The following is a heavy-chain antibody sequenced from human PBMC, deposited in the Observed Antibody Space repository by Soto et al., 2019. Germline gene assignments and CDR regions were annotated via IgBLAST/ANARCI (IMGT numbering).Heavy chain of an antibody. CDR2: INPSGGST. V-gene: IGHV1-46*01. D-gene: IGHD3-22*01. J-gene: IGHJ4*02. CDR3: ARESWSYYDSSANLPFDY. CDR1: GYTFTSYY. Sequence: QVQLVQSGAEVKKPGASVKVSCKASGYTFTSYYMHWVRQAPGQGLEWMGIINPSGGSTSYAQKFQCRVTMTRDTSTSTVYMELSSLRSEDTAVYYCARESWSYYDSSANLPFDYWGQGTLVTVSS.